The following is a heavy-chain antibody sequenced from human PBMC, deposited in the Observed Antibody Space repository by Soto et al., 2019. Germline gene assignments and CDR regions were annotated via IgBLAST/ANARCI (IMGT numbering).Heavy chain of an antibody. CDR3: ARGLLITGTTDY. CDR2: ISSSSSYI. D-gene: IGHD1-7*01. J-gene: IGHJ4*02. Sequence: GGSLRLSCAASGFTFSSYSMNWVRQAPGQGLEWVSSISSSSSYIYYADSVKGRFTISRDNAKNSLYLQMNSLRAEDTAVYYCARGLLITGTTDYWGQGTLVTVSS. CDR1: GFTFSSYS. V-gene: IGHV3-21*01.